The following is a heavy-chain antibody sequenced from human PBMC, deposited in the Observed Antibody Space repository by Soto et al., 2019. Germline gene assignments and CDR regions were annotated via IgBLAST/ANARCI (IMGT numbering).Heavy chain of an antibody. CDR1: GSSFSPYY. CDR2: IYYSGNT. V-gene: IGHV4-59*01. D-gene: IGHD3-3*01. CDR3: ARTQGLKDFWDGLSYPFDY. J-gene: IGHJ4*01. Sequence: PSETLSLTCTVSGSSFSPYYWSWIRQPPGKGLEWIGYIYYSGNTNYNPSLMSRVAISVDTSNDQSSLRLTSVTAGDTAIYYCARTQGLKDFWDGLSYPFDYWGHGIAVTVSS.